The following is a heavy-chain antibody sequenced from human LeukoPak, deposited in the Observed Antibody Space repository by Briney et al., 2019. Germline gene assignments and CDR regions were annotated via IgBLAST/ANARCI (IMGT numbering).Heavy chain of an antibody. D-gene: IGHD3-22*01. J-gene: IGHJ5*02. Sequence: SETLSLTCTVSGGSISSYYWSWIRQPAGEGLEWIGRIYTSGSTNYNPSLKSRVTMSVDTSKNQFSLKLSSVTAADTAVYYCARDGHYYDSSGYYSWGQGTLVTVSS. CDR1: GGSISSYY. CDR2: IYTSGST. V-gene: IGHV4-4*07. CDR3: ARDGHYYDSSGYYS.